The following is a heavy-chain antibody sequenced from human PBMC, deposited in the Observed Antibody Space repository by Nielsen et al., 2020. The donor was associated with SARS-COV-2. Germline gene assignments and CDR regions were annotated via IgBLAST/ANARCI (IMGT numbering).Heavy chain of an antibody. CDR2: IKSKTDGGTT. CDR1: GFTFSNAW. CDR3: TTGVIVVVNDAFDI. V-gene: IGHV3-15*01. D-gene: IGHD3-22*01. J-gene: IGHJ3*02. Sequence: GESLKISCAASGFTFSNAWMSWVRQAPGKGLEWVGRIKSKTDGGTTDYAAPVKGRFTISRDDSKNTLYLQMNSLKTEDTAVYYCTTGVIVVVNDAFDIWGQGTMVTVSS.